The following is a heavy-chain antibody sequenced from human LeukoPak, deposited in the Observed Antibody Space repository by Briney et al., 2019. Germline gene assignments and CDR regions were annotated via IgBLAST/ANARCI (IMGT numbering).Heavy chain of an antibody. V-gene: IGHV1-24*01. CDR3: ASSALYYYDSSGDY. CDR2: FDPKDGET. D-gene: IGHD3-22*01. CDR1: GYTLTELS. Sequence: ASVKVSCKVSGYTLTELSMHWVRQAPGKGLEWMGSFDPKDGETIYAQKFQGRVTMTEDTSTDTAYMELSSLRSEDTAVYYCASSALYYYDSSGDYWGQGTLVTVSS. J-gene: IGHJ4*02.